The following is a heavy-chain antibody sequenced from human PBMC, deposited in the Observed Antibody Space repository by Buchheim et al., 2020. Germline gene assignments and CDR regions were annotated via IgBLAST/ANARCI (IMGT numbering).Heavy chain of an antibody. J-gene: IGHJ5*02. D-gene: IGHD5-24*01. CDR2: MSYNGIA. CDR1: GDSFSSYY. Sequence: QVQLQESGPGMVKPSETLSVTCNVSGDSFSSYYWSWIRQPPGKGLEWIGYMSYNGIAFYNDSVRSRHTMPVDTSKNQLSPSVSSVTAADTAVYFCARAPTYNRSRGWFDAWGQGTL. CDR3: ARAPTYNRSRGWFDA. V-gene: IGHV4-59*01.